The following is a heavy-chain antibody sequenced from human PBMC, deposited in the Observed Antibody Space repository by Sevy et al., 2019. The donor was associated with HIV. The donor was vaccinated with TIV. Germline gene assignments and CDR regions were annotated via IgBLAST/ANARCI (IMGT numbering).Heavy chain of an antibody. Sequence: GGSLRLSCAASGFTFSTYGMHWVRQAPGKGLEWGAVIWFDGSNTYYVDSVKGRFTISRDIAENTLHLQMNSLRAEDTAVYYCARDLEFYDYGDYGPAFMPDYWGQGTLVTVSS. V-gene: IGHV3-33*01. CDR3: ARDLEFYDYGDYGPAFMPDY. J-gene: IGHJ4*01. D-gene: IGHD4-17*01. CDR1: GFTFSTYG. CDR2: IWFDGSNT.